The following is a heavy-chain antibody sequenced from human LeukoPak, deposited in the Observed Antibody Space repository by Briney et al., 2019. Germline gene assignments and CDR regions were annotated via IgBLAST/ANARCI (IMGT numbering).Heavy chain of an antibody. CDR2: ISPSGTDI. Sequence: GGSLRLSCAVSGFTFTDTYMTWIRQAPGKGLESLSYISPSGTDISYADSVKGRFTISRDNAKKSLYLQMNSLRAEDTAVYYCARRYCSGDNCYHIDYWGQGTLVTVSS. J-gene: IGHJ4*02. CDR1: GFTFTDTY. D-gene: IGHD2-15*01. V-gene: IGHV3-11*04. CDR3: ARRYCSGDNCYHIDY.